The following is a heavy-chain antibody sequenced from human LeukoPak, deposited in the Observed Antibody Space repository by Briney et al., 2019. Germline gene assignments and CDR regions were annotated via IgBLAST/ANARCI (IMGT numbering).Heavy chain of an antibody. V-gene: IGHV5-51*01. J-gene: IGHJ4*02. CDR2: IYPGDSDT. Sequence: GESLKISCKGSGYSFTSYWIGWVRQMPGKSLEGMGIIYPGDSDTRYSPSFQGQVTISADKSISTAYLQWSSLKASDTAMYYCARHYYYGSGSYSRIDYWGQGALVTVSS. CDR1: GYSFTSYW. CDR3: ARHYYYGSGSYSRIDY. D-gene: IGHD3-10*01.